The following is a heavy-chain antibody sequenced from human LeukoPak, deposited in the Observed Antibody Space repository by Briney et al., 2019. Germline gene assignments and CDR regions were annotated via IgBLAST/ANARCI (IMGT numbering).Heavy chain of an antibody. CDR1: GGSISSYY. CDR3: ARAIYGDSFDY. Sequence: SETLSLTCTVSGGSISSYYWSWIRQPPGKGLEWIGYIYYSGSTNYNPSLKSRVTISVDTSKNQFSLKLSSVTAADTAVYYCARAIYGDSFDYWGQGTLVTVSS. J-gene: IGHJ4*02. CDR2: IYYSGST. V-gene: IGHV4-59*08. D-gene: IGHD4-17*01.